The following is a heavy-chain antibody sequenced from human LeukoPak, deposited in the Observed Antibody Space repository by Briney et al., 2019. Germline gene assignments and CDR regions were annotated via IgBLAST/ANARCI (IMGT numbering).Heavy chain of an antibody. CDR3: ARGPRNPGYSSGWYNN. CDR1: GDSVSSNSAA. CDR2: SYYRSKRYN. J-gene: IGHJ4*02. D-gene: IGHD6-19*01. V-gene: IGHV6-1*01. Sequence: SQTLSLTCAISGDSVSSNSAAWNWIRQSPSRGLEWLGRSYYRSKRYNDYAVSVKSRITINPDTSKNQFSLQLNSVTPEDTAVYYCARGPRNPGYSSGWYNNWGQGTLVTVSS.